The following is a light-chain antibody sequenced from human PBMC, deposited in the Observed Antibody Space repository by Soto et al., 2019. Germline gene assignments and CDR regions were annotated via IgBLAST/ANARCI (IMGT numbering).Light chain of an antibody. Sequence: QSVLTQPPSVSGAPGQRVTISCTGSSSNIGAGYEVHWYQHLPGKAPKLLIYGITNRPSGVPDRFSGSKSGTSASLAITGLQAEDEADYYCQSYDSSLSASYVFGGGTKLTVL. V-gene: IGLV1-40*01. CDR3: QSYDSSLSASYV. CDR1: SSNIGAGYE. J-gene: IGLJ1*01. CDR2: GIT.